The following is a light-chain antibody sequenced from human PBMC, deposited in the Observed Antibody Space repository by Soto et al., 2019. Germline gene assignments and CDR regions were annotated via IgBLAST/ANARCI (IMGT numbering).Light chain of an antibody. V-gene: IGKV1-5*03. CDR2: KAS. Sequence: DLQMTQSPSTLSASVGDRVTITCRASQSLSSWLAWYQQKPGKAPKLLIYKASSLESGVPSRFSGSGSGTEFTLTISSLQPDDFATYYCQQYNSYSRYTFGQGTKLEIK. CDR3: QQYNSYSRYT. J-gene: IGKJ2*01. CDR1: QSLSSW.